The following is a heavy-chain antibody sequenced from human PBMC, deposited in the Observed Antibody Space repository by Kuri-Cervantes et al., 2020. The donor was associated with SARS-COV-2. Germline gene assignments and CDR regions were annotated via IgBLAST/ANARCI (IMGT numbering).Heavy chain of an antibody. CDR1: GYSFTSYL. CDR3: ARRLEPTYYYDSSGYYYVFYYYGMDV. D-gene: IGHD3-22*01. CDR2: IAPSDSYT. Sequence: GESLKISCKGSGYSFTSYLISGVRQMPGKGLEWLGRIAPSDSYTNYSPSFQGHVTISADKSISTAYLQWSSLKASDTAMYYCARRLEPTYYYDSSGYYYVFYYYGMDVWGQGTTVTVSS. J-gene: IGHJ6*02. V-gene: IGHV5-10-1*01.